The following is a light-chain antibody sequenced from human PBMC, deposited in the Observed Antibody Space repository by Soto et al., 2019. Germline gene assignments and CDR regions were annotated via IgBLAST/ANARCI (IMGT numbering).Light chain of an antibody. J-gene: IGKJ5*01. CDR2: GAS. V-gene: IGKV3-15*01. Sequence: EIVLTQSPNSLSLSPGERATLCCRASQSVSSNLAWYQQKPGQAPRLLIYGASTRATGIPARFSGSGSGTAFTLTISSLQSEDFAVYYCQQYNNWPPITFGQGTRLEIK. CDR3: QQYNNWPPIT. CDR1: QSVSSN.